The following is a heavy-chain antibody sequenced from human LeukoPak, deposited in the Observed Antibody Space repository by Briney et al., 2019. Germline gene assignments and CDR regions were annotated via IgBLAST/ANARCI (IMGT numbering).Heavy chain of an antibody. J-gene: IGHJ5*02. CDR2: IYHRGST. Sequence: PSETLSLTCTVSGGSISSGDYYWSWIRQPPGKGLEWVGCIYHRGSTYYGPSLKSRVTISLDRSKNQFSLNLSSVTAADTAVYYCAREDLRKRFDPWGQGTLVTVSS. V-gene: IGHV4-30-2*01. CDR3: AREDLRKRFDP. CDR1: GGSISSGDYY. D-gene: IGHD5/OR15-5a*01.